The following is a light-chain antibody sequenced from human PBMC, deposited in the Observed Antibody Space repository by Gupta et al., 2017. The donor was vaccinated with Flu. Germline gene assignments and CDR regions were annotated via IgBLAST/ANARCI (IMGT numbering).Light chain of an antibody. V-gene: IGLV8-61*01. CDR3: MPYMRTDTCV. Sequence: QTVVTQETSFSVSPGGTVTLTCGLKSASVSTYYYPSWHQQTPGQAPRSLVYNTNPRSAGLPDRFSGTMLGNKAVLTITGAQAEDDADYYCMPYMRTDTCVFDGGTKVTGL. CDR1: SASVSTYYY. CDR2: NTN. J-gene: IGLJ3*02.